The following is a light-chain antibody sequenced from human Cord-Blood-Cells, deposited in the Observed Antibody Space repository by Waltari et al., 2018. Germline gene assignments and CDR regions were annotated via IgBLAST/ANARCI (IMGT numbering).Light chain of an antibody. CDR3: SSYAGSSTWV. V-gene: IGLV2-23*01. J-gene: IGLJ3*02. Sequence: QSALTQPASVSGSPGQSITISCTGTSSDVGSYNLVSWYQQHPGKAPKLMIYEGSKRPSRVSRRFCGAKAANPTSTTSGGLPAEDEADYCCSSYAGSSTWVFGGGTKLTVL. CDR1: SSDVGSYNL. CDR2: EGS.